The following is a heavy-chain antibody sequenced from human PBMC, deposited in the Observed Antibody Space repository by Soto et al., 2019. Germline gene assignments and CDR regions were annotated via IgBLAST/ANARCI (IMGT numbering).Heavy chain of an antibody. CDR2: MYHSGNP. J-gene: IGHJ4*02. D-gene: IGHD2-8*02. CDR3: ARDKITGLFDY. Sequence: PSETLSLTCAVSGGSISSGGYSWSWIRQPPGKGLEWIGYMYHSGNPYYNPSLKSRVTISVDTSKNQFSLKLTSVTAADTAVYYCARDKITGLFDYWGQGTLVTVSS. CDR1: GGSISSGGYS. V-gene: IGHV4-30-2*01.